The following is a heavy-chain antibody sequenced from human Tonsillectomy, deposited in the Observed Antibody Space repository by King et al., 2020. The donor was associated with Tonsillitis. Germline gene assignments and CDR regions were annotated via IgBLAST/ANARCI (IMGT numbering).Heavy chain of an antibody. CDR3: ARDIGAAAGTSPGY. Sequence: QLVQSGAEVEKPGASVKVSCKASGYTFTSYGINWVRQAPGQGLEWVGCVSGYNGYRNYAKRLQGRVTMTTDTSTSTAYMELRSLRSDDTAMYYCARDIGAAAGTSPGYWGQGTLVTVSS. J-gene: IGHJ4*02. CDR1: GYTFTSYG. V-gene: IGHV1-18*01. D-gene: IGHD6-13*01. CDR2: VSGYNGYR.